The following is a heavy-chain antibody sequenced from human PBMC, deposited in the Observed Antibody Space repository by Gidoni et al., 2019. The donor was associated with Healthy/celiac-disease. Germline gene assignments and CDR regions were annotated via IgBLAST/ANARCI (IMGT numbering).Heavy chain of an antibody. CDR2: ISGSGGST. D-gene: IGHD6-19*01. CDR1: GFTFSSYA. CDR3: AKGSGWRTPFDY. J-gene: IGHJ4*02. Sequence: EVQLLESGGGLVQPGGSLRLSCAASGFTFSSYAMRWVRQAPGKGLDWVSAISGSGGSTYYADSVKGRFTISRDNSKNTLYLQMNSLRAEDTAVYYCAKGSGWRTPFDYWGQGTLVTVSS. V-gene: IGHV3-23*01.